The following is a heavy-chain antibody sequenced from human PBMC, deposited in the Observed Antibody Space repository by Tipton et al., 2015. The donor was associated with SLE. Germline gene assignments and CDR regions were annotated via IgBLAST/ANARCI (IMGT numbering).Heavy chain of an antibody. Sequence: TLSLTCTVSGGSISSSSYYWGWIRPPPGKGLEWIGSIYHSGSTYYNPSLKSRVTISVDTSTNQFSLKLSSVTAADTAVYYCARVSDSSAPLDYWGQGTLVTVSS. CDR1: GGSISSSSYY. V-gene: IGHV4-39*07. D-gene: IGHD6-6*01. CDR2: IYHSGST. CDR3: ARVSDSSAPLDY. J-gene: IGHJ4*02.